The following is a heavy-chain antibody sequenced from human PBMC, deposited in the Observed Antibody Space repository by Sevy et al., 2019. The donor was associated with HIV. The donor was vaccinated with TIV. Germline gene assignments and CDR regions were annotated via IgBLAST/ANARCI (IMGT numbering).Heavy chain of an antibody. V-gene: IGHV3-43*01. J-gene: IGHJ4*02. CDR3: AKEREIEGNDSSGLDY. Sequence: GGSLRLSCAASGFTFDDYTMHWVRQAPGKGLEWVSLISWDGGSTDYADSVKGRFTIYRDNSKNSLYLQMNSLRTEDTALYYCAKEREIEGNDSSGLDYWGQGTLVTVSS. D-gene: IGHD3-22*01. CDR1: GFTFDDYT. CDR2: ISWDGGST.